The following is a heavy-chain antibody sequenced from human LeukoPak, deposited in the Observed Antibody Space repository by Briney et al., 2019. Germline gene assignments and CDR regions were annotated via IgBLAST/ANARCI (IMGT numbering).Heavy chain of an antibody. CDR1: GGSISSGDYY. CDR3: ARGPNYVWGSYRYFDY. V-gene: IGHV4-30-4*01. J-gene: IGHJ4*02. D-gene: IGHD3-16*02. CDR2: IYYGGST. Sequence: SETLSLTCTVSGGSISSGDYYWSWIRQSPGKGLEWIGYIYYGGSTSYNPSLKSRVTISVDTSKNQLSLKLSSVTAADTAVYYCARGPNYVWGSYRYFDYWGQGTLVTVSS.